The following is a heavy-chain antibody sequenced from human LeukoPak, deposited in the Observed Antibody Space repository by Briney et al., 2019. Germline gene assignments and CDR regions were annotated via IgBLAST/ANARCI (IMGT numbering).Heavy chain of an antibody. Sequence: ASVKVSCKASGYTFTGYYMHWVRQAPGQGLEWMGWINPNSGGTNYAQKFQGRVTMTRDTSISTAYMELSRLRSDDTAVYYCARDRPPSMVRGEQDYWGQGTLVTVSS. V-gene: IGHV1-2*02. CDR1: GYTFTGYY. D-gene: IGHD3-10*01. CDR2: INPNSGGT. J-gene: IGHJ4*02. CDR3: ARDRPPSMVRGEQDY.